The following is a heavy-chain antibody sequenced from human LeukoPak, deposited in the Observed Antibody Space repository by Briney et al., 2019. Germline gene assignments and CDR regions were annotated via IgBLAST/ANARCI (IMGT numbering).Heavy chain of an antibody. J-gene: IGHJ4*02. CDR3: ASSIAVAGLHYFDY. D-gene: IGHD6-19*01. Sequence: SETLSLTCAVAGGSISSDGDSWSWIRQPPGKGLEWIGYIYHSGSAYYNPSLKSRVTISVDTSKNQFSLKLSSVTAADTAVYYCASSIAVAGLHYFDYWGQGTLVTVSS. V-gene: IGHV4-30-2*02. CDR2: IYHSGSA. CDR1: GGSISSDGDS.